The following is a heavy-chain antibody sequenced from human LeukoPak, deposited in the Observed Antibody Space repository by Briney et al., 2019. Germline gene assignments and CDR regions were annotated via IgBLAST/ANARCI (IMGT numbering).Heavy chain of an antibody. CDR2: ISGSGGST. CDR3: AKDERSSWTYYFDY. J-gene: IGHJ4*02. V-gene: IGHV3-23*01. Sequence: GESLRLSCAASGFTFSSYAMSWVRQAPGKGLEWVSAISGSGGSTYYADSVKGRFTISRDNSKNTLYLQMNSLRAEDTAVYYCAKDERSSWTYYFDYWGQGTLVTVSS. D-gene: IGHD6-13*01. CDR1: GFTFSSYA.